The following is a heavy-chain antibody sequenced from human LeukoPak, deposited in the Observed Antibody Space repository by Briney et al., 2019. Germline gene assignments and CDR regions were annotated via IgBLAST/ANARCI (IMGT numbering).Heavy chain of an antibody. CDR2: IRSKANSYAT. CDR1: GFTVSGSA. Sequence: PGGSLRLSCATSGFTVSGSAIHWVRQASGKGLERVGRIRSKANSYATTDAASVKGRFTISRDDSKNTAYLQMNSLKTEDTAVYYCTRPSYDSSLSGVVYWGQGTLVTVSS. D-gene: IGHD3-22*01. V-gene: IGHV3-73*01. CDR3: TRPSYDSSLSGVVY. J-gene: IGHJ4*02.